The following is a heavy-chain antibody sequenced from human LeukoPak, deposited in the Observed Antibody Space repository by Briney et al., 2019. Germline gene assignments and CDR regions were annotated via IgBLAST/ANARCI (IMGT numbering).Heavy chain of an antibody. J-gene: IGHJ5*02. Sequence: GGSLRLSCAASGFSFSNYWMTWVRQAPGKGLEWVANIKQDEREKYYVDAVKGRFTISRDNAKNSLYLQMNNLRAEDTAVCFCARCWPRGWFDPWGRGTLVTVSS. CDR2: IKQDEREK. CDR1: GFSFSNYW. CDR3: ARCWPRGWFDP. V-gene: IGHV3-7*01.